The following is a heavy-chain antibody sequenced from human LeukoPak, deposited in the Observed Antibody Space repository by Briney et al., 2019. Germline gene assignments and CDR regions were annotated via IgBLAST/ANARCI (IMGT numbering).Heavy chain of an antibody. CDR1: GGSINSYY. J-gene: IGHJ4*02. CDR3: ARGAVATMYYFDY. D-gene: IGHD5-12*01. CDR2: IYYSGST. V-gene: IGHV4-59*08. Sequence: SETLSLTCTLSGGSINSYYWSWIRQPPGKGLEWIGYIYYSGSTNYNPSLKSRVTISVGTSKNQFSLKLSSVTAADTAVYYCARGAVATMYYFDYWGQGTLVTVSS.